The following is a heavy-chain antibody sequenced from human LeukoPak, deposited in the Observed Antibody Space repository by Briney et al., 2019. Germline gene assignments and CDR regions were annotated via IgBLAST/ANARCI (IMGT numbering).Heavy chain of an antibody. Sequence: SETLSLTCAVYGGSFSGYYWSWIRQPPGKGLEWIGEINHSGSTNYNPSLKSRVTISVDTSKNQFSLKLSSVTAADTAVYYCARDLSTTGTTEDYWGQGTLVTVSS. CDR3: ARDLSTTGTTEDY. CDR1: GGSFSGYY. D-gene: IGHD1-1*01. J-gene: IGHJ4*02. V-gene: IGHV4-34*01. CDR2: INHSGST.